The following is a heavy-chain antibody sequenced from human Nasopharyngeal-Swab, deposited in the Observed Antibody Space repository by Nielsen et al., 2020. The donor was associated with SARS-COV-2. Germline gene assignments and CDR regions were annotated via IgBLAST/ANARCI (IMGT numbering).Heavy chain of an antibody. J-gene: IGHJ5*02. CDR1: GYTFSSSW. Sequence: GESLKISCKASGYTFSSSWIGWVRQRPGQGLEWMGIIYPGDSDARYSPSFQGQVTISVDESISTAYLQWSSLQASDTAMYYCARSTCVYIWGIKGDLDLWGQGTLVSVSS. V-gene: IGHV5-51*01. D-gene: IGHD3-16*01. CDR3: ARSTCVYIWGIKGDLDL. CDR2: IYPGDSDA.